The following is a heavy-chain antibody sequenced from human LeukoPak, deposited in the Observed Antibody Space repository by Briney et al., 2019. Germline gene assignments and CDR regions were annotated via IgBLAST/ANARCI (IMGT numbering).Heavy chain of an antibody. V-gene: IGHV1-18*01. CDR1: GYTFTSYG. Sequence: ASVKVSCKASGYTFTSYGISWVRQAPGQGLEWMGWISAYNGNTNYAQKLQGRVTMTTDTSTSTAYMELRSLRSDDTAVYYCARAYDFWCGWMSSFDYWGQGTVVTVSS. CDR3: ARAYDFWCGWMSSFDY. D-gene: IGHD3-3*01. J-gene: IGHJ4*02. CDR2: ISAYNGNT.